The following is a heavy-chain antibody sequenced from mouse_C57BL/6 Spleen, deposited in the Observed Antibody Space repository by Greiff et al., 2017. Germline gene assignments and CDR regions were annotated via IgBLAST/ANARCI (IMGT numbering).Heavy chain of an antibody. CDR2: INPYNGGT. CDR1: GYTFTDYY. CDR3: ASSHYYGSSYYFDY. D-gene: IGHD1-1*01. V-gene: IGHV1-19*01. Sequence: EVQLQQSGPVLVKPGASVKMSCKASGYTFTDYYMNWVKQSHGKSLEWIGVINPYNGGTSYNQKFKGKATLTVDKSSSTAYMELNSLTSEDSAVYYCASSHYYGSSYYFDYWGQGTTLTVSS. J-gene: IGHJ2*01.